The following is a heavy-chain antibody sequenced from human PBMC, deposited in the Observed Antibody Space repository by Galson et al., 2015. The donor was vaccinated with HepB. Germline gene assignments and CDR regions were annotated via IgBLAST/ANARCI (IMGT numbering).Heavy chain of an antibody. CDR3: AKGYYVAVVTTPFDY. CDR1: GFTFSSYA. D-gene: IGHD4-23*01. J-gene: IGHJ4*02. CDR2: ISGSGGST. V-gene: IGHV3-23*01. Sequence: SLRLSCAASGFTFSSYAMSWVRQAPGKGLEWVSAISGSGGSTYYADSVKGRFTISRDNSKNTLSLQMNSLRAEDTAVYYCAKGYYVAVVTTPFDYWGRGTLVTVSS.